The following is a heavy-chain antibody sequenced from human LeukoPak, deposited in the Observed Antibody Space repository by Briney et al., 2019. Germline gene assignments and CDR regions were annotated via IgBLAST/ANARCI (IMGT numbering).Heavy chain of an antibody. J-gene: IGHJ6*04. V-gene: IGHV1-18*04. Sequence: GASVKVSCKASGYTFTSYGISWVRQAPGQGLEWMGWISAYSGNTNYAQKLQGRVTMTTDTSTSTAYMELRSLRSDGTAVYYCARRSMVRGLGYYGMDVWGRGTTVTVSS. D-gene: IGHD3-10*01. CDR1: GYTFTSYG. CDR3: ARRSMVRGLGYYGMDV. CDR2: ISAYSGNT.